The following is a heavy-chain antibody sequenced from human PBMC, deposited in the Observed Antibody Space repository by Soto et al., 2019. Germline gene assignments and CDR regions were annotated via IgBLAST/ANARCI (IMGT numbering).Heavy chain of an antibody. CDR3: STGNYGSLGI. Sequence: EVQLVESGGGLVKSGGSLRLSCVASNFNFDIAWMNWVRQAPGEGLEWVGRIKSKNSGGTREYAAPVKSRFTISRDDSINMLYLQMNSLKTEDTAVYYCSTGNYGSLGIWGQGTLVTVSS. CDR1: NFNFDIAW. D-gene: IGHD3-10*01. V-gene: IGHV3-15*07. J-gene: IGHJ4*02. CDR2: IKSKNSGGTR.